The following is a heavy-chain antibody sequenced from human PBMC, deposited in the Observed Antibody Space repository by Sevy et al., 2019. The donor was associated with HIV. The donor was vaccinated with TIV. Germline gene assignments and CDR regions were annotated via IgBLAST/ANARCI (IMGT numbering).Heavy chain of an antibody. CDR3: AKEAGYTVDWYPGY. D-gene: IGHD3-9*01. CDR2: LSSVGNNK. Sequence: GGSLRLSCAASGFTFSSYGMHWVRQAPGKGLEWVAVLSSVGNNKYYADSVKGRFTISRDNSKNTLYLQMNSLRADDTAMYYCAKEAGYTVDWYPGYWGQGTLVTVSS. J-gene: IGHJ4*02. CDR1: GFTFSSYG. V-gene: IGHV3-30*18.